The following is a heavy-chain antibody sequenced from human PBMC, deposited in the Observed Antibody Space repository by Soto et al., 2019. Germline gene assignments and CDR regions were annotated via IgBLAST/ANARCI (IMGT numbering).Heavy chain of an antibody. D-gene: IGHD4-17*01. CDR2: ISYDGSNK. Sequence: PGGSLRLSCAASGFTFSSYGMHWVRQAPGKGLEWVAVISYDGSNKYYADSVKGRFTISRDNSKNTLYLQMNSLRAEDTAVYYCAKVGSLGRDYGDTGLFDYWGQGTLVTVPQ. V-gene: IGHV3-30*18. J-gene: IGHJ4*02. CDR3: AKVGSLGRDYGDTGLFDY. CDR1: GFTFSSYG.